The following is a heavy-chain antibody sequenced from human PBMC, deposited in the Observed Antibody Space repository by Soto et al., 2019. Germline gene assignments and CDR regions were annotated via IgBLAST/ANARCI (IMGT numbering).Heavy chain of an antibody. CDR2: ISYDGSDK. D-gene: IGHD3-10*01. CDR1: GFPFTSYG. Sequence: QVQLVESGGGVVQPGRSLRLSCAASGFPFTSYGMHWVREGPDKGLEWVAVISYDGSDKYYADSVKWRFTNSRHNSKNTPYLQMNRLRPEDTALYYFVGGQTYFHLRGQGTLVNVAS. J-gene: IGHJ4*02. V-gene: IGHV3-30*03. CDR3: VGGQTYFHL.